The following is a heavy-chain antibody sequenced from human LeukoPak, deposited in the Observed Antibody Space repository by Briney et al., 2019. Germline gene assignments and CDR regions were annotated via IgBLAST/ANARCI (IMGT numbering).Heavy chain of an antibody. CDR1: GFTFSSYS. D-gene: IGHD6-19*01. J-gene: IGHJ4*02. CDR2: ISYDGSNK. Sequence: GGSLRLSCAASGFTFSSYSMNWVRQAPGKGLEWVAVISYDGSNKYYADSVKGRFTISRDNSKNTLYLQMNSLRAEDTAVYYCAREQYSSGWYGVEDYWGQGTLVTVSS. V-gene: IGHV3-30*03. CDR3: AREQYSSGWYGVEDY.